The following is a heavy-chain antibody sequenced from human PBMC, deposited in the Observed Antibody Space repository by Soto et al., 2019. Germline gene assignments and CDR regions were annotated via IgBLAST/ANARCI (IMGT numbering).Heavy chain of an antibody. J-gene: IGHJ5*02. V-gene: IGHV4-59*08. CDR2: IYYSGST. D-gene: IGHD2-15*01. CDR3: ARVVTGYCSGGSCSGWFDP. Sequence: QVQLQESGPRLVKPSETLSLTCTVSGDSISGYYWSWIRQPPGKGLQWIGYIYYSGSTYYNPSLKSRVTISVDTSKNQFSLKLSSVTAADTAVYYCARVVTGYCSGGSCSGWFDPWGQGTLVTVSS. CDR1: GDSISGYY.